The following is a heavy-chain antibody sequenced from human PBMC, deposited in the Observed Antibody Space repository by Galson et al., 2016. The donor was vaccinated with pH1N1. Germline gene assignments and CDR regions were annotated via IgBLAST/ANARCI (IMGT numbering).Heavy chain of an antibody. CDR2: IIPIFNTV. J-gene: IGHJ2*01. V-gene: IGHV1-69*01. Sequence: MGGIIPIFNTVKYAQNFQGRVTITADESTTTAYMELSSLRSEDTAVYFCAREDYYDTDLSDWYFDLWGRGTLLTVSS. D-gene: IGHD3-22*01. CDR3: AREDYYDTDLSDWYFDL.